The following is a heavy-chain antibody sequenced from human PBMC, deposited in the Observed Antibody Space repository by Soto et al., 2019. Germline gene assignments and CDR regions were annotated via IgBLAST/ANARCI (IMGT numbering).Heavy chain of an antibody. Sequence: QVHLVQSGAEVKKPGASVYVSCKASGYTFTDYYLHWVRQAPGQGLEWMGWINPNVGGANYARKCQGRLTMTRDTTISTVDMKLTRLGPNDTAIYYCARGGREVTRIPYDTWGQGTLVTVSS. CDR2: INPNVGGA. D-gene: IGHD3-16*01. V-gene: IGHV1-2*02. J-gene: IGHJ5*02. CDR3: ARGGREVTRIPYDT. CDR1: GYTFTDYY.